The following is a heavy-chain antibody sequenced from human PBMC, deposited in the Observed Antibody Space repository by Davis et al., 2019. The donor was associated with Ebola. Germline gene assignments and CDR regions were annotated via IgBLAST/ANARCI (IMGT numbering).Heavy chain of an antibody. CDR3: ARSIGGDGYTFFDY. J-gene: IGHJ4*02. CDR2: IYSGGTT. D-gene: IGHD5-24*01. CDR1: GFTVSSNY. Sequence: PGGSLRLSCAASGFTVSSNYMSWVRQAPGKGLEWVSVIYSGGTTYYADSVKGRFTISRDISKNTLYLQMNSLRTEDSAVYYCARSIGGDGYTFFDYWGQGTLVTVSS. V-gene: IGHV3-53*01.